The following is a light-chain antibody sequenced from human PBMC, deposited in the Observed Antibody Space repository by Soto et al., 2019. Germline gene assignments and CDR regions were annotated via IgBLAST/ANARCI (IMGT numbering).Light chain of an antibody. CDR1: QSVRSTY. V-gene: IGKV3-20*01. CDR3: QQYGSSLSIT. CDR2: GAS. Sequence: EIVSTQSPGTPSLSPGERATLSCRASQSVRSTYLAWYQQKPGQAPRLLIHGASSRATGIPDRFSGSGSGTDFTLTISRLEPEDFAVYYCQQYGSSLSITFGQGTRLEIK. J-gene: IGKJ5*01.